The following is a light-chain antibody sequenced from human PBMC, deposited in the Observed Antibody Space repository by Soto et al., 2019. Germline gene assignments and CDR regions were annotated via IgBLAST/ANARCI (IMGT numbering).Light chain of an antibody. J-gene: IGKJ4*01. Sequence: EIVLTQSPATLFLPPGDRPTLSCRPTRGIGSYLAWYQQTPGQSPRLLIYEASNRATGVPAKFSGTGSGTDFTLTISSLESEDFGIYYCQQRSTWPLTFGGGTRVEI. V-gene: IGKV3-11*01. CDR2: EAS. CDR1: RGIGSY. CDR3: QQRSTWPLT.